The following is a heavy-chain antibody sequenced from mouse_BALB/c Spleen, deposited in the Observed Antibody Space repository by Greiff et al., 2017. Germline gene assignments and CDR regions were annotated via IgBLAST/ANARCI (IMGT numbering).Heavy chain of an antibody. CDR3: ARYDYDGVDY. J-gene: IGHJ2*01. CDR2: IDTSDSYT. CDR1: GYTFTDYW. Sequence: QVQLQQPGAELVMPGASVKMSCKASGYTFTDYWMHWVKQRPGQGLEWIGAIDTSDSYTSYNQKFKGKATLTVDESSSTAYMQLSSLTSEDSAVYYCARYDYDGVDYWGQGTTLTVSS. V-gene: IGHV1-69*01. D-gene: IGHD2-4*01.